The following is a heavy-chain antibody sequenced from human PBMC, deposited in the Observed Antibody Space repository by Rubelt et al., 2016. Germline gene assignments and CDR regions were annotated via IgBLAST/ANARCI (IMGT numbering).Heavy chain of an antibody. Sequence: KSRVTISVDTSKNQFSLKLSSVTAADTAVYYCARVGAGYSSGVGHLIDWFDPWGQGTLVTVSS. V-gene: IGHV4-30-2*04. CDR3: ARVGAGYSSGVGHLIDWFDP. J-gene: IGHJ5*02. D-gene: IGHD6-19*01.